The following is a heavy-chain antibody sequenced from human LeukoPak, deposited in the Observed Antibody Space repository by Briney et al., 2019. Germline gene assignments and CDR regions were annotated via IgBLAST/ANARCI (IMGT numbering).Heavy chain of an antibody. CDR2: IVVGSGNT. D-gene: IGHD6-13*01. CDR3: AAENPSSSWYDDAFDI. Sequence: GASVKVSCKASGFTFTSSAMQWVRQARGQRLEWIGWIVVGSGNTNYAQKFQERVTITRDMSTSTAYMELSSLRSEDTAVYYCAAENPSSSWYDDAFDIWGQGTMVTVSS. CDR1: GFTFTSSA. J-gene: IGHJ3*02. V-gene: IGHV1-58*02.